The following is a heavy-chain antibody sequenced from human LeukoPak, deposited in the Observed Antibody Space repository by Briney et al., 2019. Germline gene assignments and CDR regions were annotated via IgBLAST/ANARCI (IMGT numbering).Heavy chain of an antibody. J-gene: IGHJ4*02. V-gene: IGHV3-11*04. CDR2: IRSSGSTI. D-gene: IGHD2-2*01. Sequence: RGSLRLSCAASGFTFSDYYMSWIRQAPGKGLEWVSYIRSSGSTIYYADSVKGRFTISRDNAKNSLYLQMNSLRAEDTAVYYCARVDCSSTSCYEFDYWDQGTLVTVSS. CDR1: GFTFSDYY. CDR3: ARVDCSSTSCYEFDY.